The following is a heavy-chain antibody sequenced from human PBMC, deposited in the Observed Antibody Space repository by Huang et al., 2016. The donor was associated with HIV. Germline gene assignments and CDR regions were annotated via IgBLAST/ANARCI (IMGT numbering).Heavy chain of an antibody. J-gene: IGHJ3*01. CDR3: AKTNSADLGDL. Sequence: QVQLVQSGAEVKKPGSSVKVSCKASGGTFSSYTINWVRQAPGQRLEWMGGISPIFGTTNYAQKFQGRGTFTADDSRITAYMELRSLRSEDTAVYYCAKTNSADLGDLWGQGTMIIVSS. V-gene: IGHV1-69*13. CDR1: GGTFSSYT. D-gene: IGHD7-27*01. CDR2: ISPIFGTT.